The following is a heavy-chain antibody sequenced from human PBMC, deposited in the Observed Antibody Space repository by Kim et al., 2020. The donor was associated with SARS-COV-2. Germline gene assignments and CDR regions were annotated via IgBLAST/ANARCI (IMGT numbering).Heavy chain of an antibody. J-gene: IGHJ6*02. D-gene: IGHD3-22*01. CDR3: ARDYYDSSGYFYGMDV. V-gene: IGHV1-46*01. Sequence: QQFQGRVTMTRDTSTSTVYMELSSLRSEDTAVYYCARDYYDSSGYFYGMDVWGQGTTVTVSS.